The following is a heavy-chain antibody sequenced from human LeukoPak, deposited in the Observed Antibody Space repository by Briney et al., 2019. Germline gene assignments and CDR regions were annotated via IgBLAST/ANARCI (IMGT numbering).Heavy chain of an antibody. V-gene: IGHV1-46*01. CDR3: ARDVSYYDSSGYYGSGYYYYYMDV. CDR2: INPSGGST. CDR1: GYTFTSYY. J-gene: IGHJ6*03. D-gene: IGHD3-22*01. Sequence: ASVKVSCKASGYTFTSYYMHWVRQAPGQGLEWMGIINPSGGSTSYAQKFQGRVTMTRDMSTSTVYMELSSLRSEDTAVYYCARDVSYYDSSGYYGSGYYYYYMDVWGKGTTVTVSS.